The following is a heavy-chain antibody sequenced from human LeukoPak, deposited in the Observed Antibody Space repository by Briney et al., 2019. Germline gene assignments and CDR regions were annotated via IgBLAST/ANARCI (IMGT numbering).Heavy chain of an antibody. V-gene: IGHV4-59*08. CDR2: IYYSGST. J-gene: IGHJ4*02. Sequence: PSETLSLTCTVSGGSISSYYWSWLRQPPGKGLEWIGYIYYSGSTNYNPSLKSRVTISVDTSKNQFSLKLSSVTAADTAVYYCATADIHYYDSSGSFDYWGQGTLVTVSS. D-gene: IGHD3-22*01. CDR1: GGSISSYY. CDR3: ATADIHYYDSSGSFDY.